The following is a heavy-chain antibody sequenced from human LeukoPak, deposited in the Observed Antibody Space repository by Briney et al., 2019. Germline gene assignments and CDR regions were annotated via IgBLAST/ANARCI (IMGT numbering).Heavy chain of an antibody. J-gene: IGHJ4*02. CDR3: ARHQSYFDVLTGYSFDY. CDR1: GGSIRSSSYY. Sequence: SETLSLTCIVSGGSIRSSSYYWGWVRQPPGKGLEWIGNIYYSGSTYYNPSLKSRVTISVDTSKNQFSLRLSSVTAADTAVYYCARHQSYFDVLTGYSFDYWGQGTLVTVSS. CDR2: IYYSGST. V-gene: IGHV4-39*01. D-gene: IGHD3-9*01.